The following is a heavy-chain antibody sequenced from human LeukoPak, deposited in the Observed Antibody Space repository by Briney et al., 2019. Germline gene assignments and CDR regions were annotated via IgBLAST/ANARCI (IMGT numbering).Heavy chain of an antibody. D-gene: IGHD6-13*01. CDR1: GGSISSGSYY. V-gene: IGHV4-61*02. CDR2: IYTSGST. CDR3: ARDRAAAGTYNWFDP. Sequence: SETLSLTCTVSGGSISSGSYYGSWIRQPVGKGLEWLGRIYTSGSTNYNPSLKSRVAISVDTSKSQFSLRLNSVTAADTAVYYCARDRAAAGTYNWFDPWGQGTLVTVSS. J-gene: IGHJ5*02.